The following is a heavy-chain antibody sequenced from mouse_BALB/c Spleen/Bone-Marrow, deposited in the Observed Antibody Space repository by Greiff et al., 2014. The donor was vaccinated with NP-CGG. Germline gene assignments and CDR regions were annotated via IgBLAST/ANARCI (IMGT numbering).Heavy chain of an antibody. CDR2: IRNKASGYTT. J-gene: IGHJ1*01. D-gene: IGHD1-1*02. Sequence: EVQVVESGGGLVQPGGSLRLSCATSGFTFTDYYTSWVRQPPGKALEWLGFIRNKASGYTTDYSASVKGRFTISRDNSQSILYLQMNTLRAEDSATYYCAREYGYFDVWGAGTTVTVSS. CDR3: AREYGYFDV. CDR1: GFTFTDYY. V-gene: IGHV7-3*02.